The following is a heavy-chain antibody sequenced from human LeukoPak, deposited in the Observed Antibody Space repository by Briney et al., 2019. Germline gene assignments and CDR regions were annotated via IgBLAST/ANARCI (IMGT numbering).Heavy chain of an antibody. D-gene: IGHD4-23*01. CDR1: GFTFSSYA. V-gene: IGHV3-23*01. CDR2: ISGSGGST. J-gene: IGHJ4*02. Sequence: GGSLRLSCAASGFTFSSYAMSWVRQAPGKGLEWVSAISGSGGSTYYADSVKGRFTISRDNSKNTLYLQMNSLRAEDTAVYYRALPPTVVTFFDYWGQGTLVTVSS. CDR3: ALPPTVVTFFDY.